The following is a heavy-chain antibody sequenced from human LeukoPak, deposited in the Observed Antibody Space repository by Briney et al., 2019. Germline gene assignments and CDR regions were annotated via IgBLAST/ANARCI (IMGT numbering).Heavy chain of an antibody. J-gene: IGHJ4*02. CDR1: GYSFTTYW. Sequence: GESLKISCKGSGYSFTTYWIGWVRQMPGKGLEWMGIIYPSDSDTTYSPSFQGQVTISADKSISTAYLQWSSLKASDTAVYYCARGPPVDYWGQGALVTVSS. CDR3: ARGPPVDY. CDR2: IYPSDSDT. V-gene: IGHV5-51*01.